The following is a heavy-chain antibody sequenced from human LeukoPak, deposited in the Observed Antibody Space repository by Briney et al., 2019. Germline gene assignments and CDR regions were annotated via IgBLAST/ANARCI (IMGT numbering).Heavy chain of an antibody. CDR2: INSDGSST. J-gene: IGHJ6*03. CDR1: GFTFSSYW. D-gene: IGHD6-6*01. CDR3: ARRGESSSGKYYDYYMDV. V-gene: IGHV3-74*01. Sequence: PGGSLRLSCAASGFTFSSYWMHWVRQAPGKGLVWVSRINSDGSSTSYADSVKGRFTISRDNAKNTLYLQMNSLRAEDTAVYYCARRGESSSGKYYDYYMDVWGEGTTVTVSS.